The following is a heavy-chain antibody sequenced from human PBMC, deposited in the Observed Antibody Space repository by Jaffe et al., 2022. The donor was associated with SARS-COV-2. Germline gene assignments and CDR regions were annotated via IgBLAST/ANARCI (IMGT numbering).Heavy chain of an antibody. Sequence: QLQLQESGPGLVKPSETLSLTCTVSGGSISSSSYYWGWIRQPPGKGLEWIGSIYYSGSTYYNPSLKSRVTISVDTSKNQFSLKLSSVTAADTAVYYCARLYGSGSPYYYYYYMDVWGKGTTVTVSS. CDR1: GGSISSSSYY. D-gene: IGHD3-10*01. V-gene: IGHV4-39*01. J-gene: IGHJ6*03. CDR3: ARLYGSGSPYYYYYYMDV. CDR2: IYYSGST.